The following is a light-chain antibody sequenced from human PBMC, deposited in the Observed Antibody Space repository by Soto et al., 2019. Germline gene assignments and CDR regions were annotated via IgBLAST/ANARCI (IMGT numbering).Light chain of an antibody. V-gene: IGKV1-39*01. CDR2: GAS. CDR3: QQSYSTPLT. J-gene: IGKJ4*01. Sequence: DIQMTQSPSSLSASVGDRVTITCRASQSIGNCLNWYQHKPGKAPKLLIYGASSLHSGVPSSFSGSGSGTDFTLTISSLQPEDFATYYCQQSYSTPLTFGGGTKVDIK. CDR1: QSIGNC.